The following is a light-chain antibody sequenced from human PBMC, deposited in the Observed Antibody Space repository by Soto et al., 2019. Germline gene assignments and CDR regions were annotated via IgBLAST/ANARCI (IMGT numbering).Light chain of an antibody. V-gene: IGKV3-15*01. CDR2: GAS. Sequence: EIVMTQSPATLSVSPGERATLSCRASQSISSDLAWYQQKPGQAPRLLIYGASTRATGIPGRVSGSGSGTEFALTISSLQSEDFAVYYCQQYNNWPLTFGQGTKVEIK. J-gene: IGKJ1*01. CDR1: QSISSD. CDR3: QQYNNWPLT.